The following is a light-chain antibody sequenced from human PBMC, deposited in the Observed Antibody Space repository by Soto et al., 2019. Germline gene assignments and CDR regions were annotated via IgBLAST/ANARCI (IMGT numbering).Light chain of an antibody. Sequence: QSALTQPRSGSGSPGHSVTISCTGTSSDVGAYNDVSWYQQHPRKVPKLMIYDVSKRPSGVPDRFSDSKSGNTASLTISGLQAEDEADYSCCSYGGTYTFRIFGGRTMLTAL. CDR3: CSYGGTYTFRI. J-gene: IGLJ2*01. CDR1: SSDVGAYND. V-gene: IGLV2-11*01. CDR2: DVS.